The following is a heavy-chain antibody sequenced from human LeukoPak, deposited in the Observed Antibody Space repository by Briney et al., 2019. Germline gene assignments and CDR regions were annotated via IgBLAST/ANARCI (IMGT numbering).Heavy chain of an antibody. D-gene: IGHD1-14*01. CDR1: GFTFSSYW. Sequence: GGSLRLSCAASGFTFSSYWMHWVRQVPGKGLVWVASISGSGDSTNYGDSVKGRFTISRDNFKRTVHLEMSNLRADDTAMYYCVRRAAVRGMDFWGLGTTVIVSS. CDR2: ISGSGDST. V-gene: IGHV3-74*01. J-gene: IGHJ6*02. CDR3: VRRAAVRGMDF.